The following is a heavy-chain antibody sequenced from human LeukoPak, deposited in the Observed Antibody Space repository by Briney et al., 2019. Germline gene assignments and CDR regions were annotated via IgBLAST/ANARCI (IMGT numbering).Heavy chain of an antibody. D-gene: IGHD2-15*01. CDR1: GGSISSSSYY. J-gene: IGHJ5*02. CDR3: ARECCLAATPSWFDP. CDR2: IYYSGST. V-gene: IGHV4-39*07. Sequence: SETLSLTCTVSGGSISSSSYYWGWIRQPPGKGLEWIGSIYYSGSTYYNPSLKSRVTISVDTSKNQFSLRLTSVTAADTALYYCARECCLAATPSWFDPWGQGTLVTVSS.